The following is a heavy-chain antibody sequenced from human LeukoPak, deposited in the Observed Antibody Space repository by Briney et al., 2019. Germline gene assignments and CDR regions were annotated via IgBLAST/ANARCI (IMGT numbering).Heavy chain of an antibody. D-gene: IGHD2-15*01. J-gene: IGHJ5*02. CDR1: GGSFIGFH. Sequence: SETLSLTCAVYGGSFIGFHWNWIRQPPGKGLEWIGDINHSGSTNYNPSLKSRVTISVDTSTNQFSLKLSSVTAADTAVYYCASSSLNCSGGSCYYNWFDPWGQGTLVTVSS. CDR3: ASSSLNCSGGSCYYNWFDP. CDR2: INHSGST. V-gene: IGHV4-34*01.